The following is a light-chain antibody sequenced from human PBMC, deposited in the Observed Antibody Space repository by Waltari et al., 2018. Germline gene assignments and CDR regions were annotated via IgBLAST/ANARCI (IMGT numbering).Light chain of an antibody. V-gene: IGKV3-20*01. CDR3: QNHERLPAT. CDR2: HAS. J-gene: IGKJ1*01. Sequence: ELVFTQSPGTLSLSPGERATLSCRASQSLGTYLAWYQQKPGQAPRLLMYHASSRATGIPDRCSGSGSGTDFSLTSSRLEPEDFAVYYCQNHERLPATFGQGTKVEIK. CDR1: QSLGTY.